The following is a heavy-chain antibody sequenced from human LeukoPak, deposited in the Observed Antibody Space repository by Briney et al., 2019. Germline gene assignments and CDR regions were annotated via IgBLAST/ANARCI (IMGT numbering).Heavy chain of an antibody. CDR1: GFTFSDYS. D-gene: IGHD3-22*01. CDR3: ARDRHDDSSVFNP. CDR2: ISRSSSTI. J-gene: IGHJ5*02. Sequence: PGGSLRLSCAASGFTFSDYSMNWVRQAPGKGLEWVSYISRSSSTIYYADSVKGRFTISRDNAKNSLYLQMNSLRAEDTAVYYCARDRHDDSSVFNPWGQGTLVTVSS. V-gene: IGHV3-48*01.